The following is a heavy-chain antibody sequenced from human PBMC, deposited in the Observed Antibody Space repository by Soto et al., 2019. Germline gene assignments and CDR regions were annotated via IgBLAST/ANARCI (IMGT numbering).Heavy chain of an antibody. D-gene: IGHD2-15*01. CDR2: IIPILGIA. CDR1: GGTFSSYT. J-gene: IGHJ5*02. Sequence: GASVKVSCKASGGTFSSYTISWVRQAPGQGLEWMGRIIPILGIANYAQKFQGRVTITADKSTSTAYMELSSLRSEDTAVYYCARSLYCIGGSCYSLPDPENHNWFDPWGQGTPVTVSS. V-gene: IGHV1-69*02. CDR3: ARSLYCIGGSCYSLPDPENHNWFDP.